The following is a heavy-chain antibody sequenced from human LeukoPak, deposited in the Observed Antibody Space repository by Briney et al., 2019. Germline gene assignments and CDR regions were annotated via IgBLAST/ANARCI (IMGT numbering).Heavy chain of an antibody. CDR3: ATTVTTYFGYFDY. D-gene: IGHD4-17*01. J-gene: IGHJ4*02. V-gene: IGHV3-11*01. Sequence: GGSLRLSCAASGFTFSDYYMSWIRQAPGKGLEWVSYISSSGSTIYYADSVKGRFTISRDNAENSLYLQMNSLRAEDTAVYYCATTVTTYFGYFDYWGQGTLVTVSS. CDR1: GFTFSDYY. CDR2: ISSSGSTI.